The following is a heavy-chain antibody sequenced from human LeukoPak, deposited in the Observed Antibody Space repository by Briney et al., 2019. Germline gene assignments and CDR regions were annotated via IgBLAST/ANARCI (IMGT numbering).Heavy chain of an antibody. J-gene: IGHJ3*02. CDR3: VRAKYFDRSGYYLVHAFDI. V-gene: IGHV4-59*02. D-gene: IGHD3-22*01. CDR1: GGSVSYYY. CDR2: IYNSGST. Sequence: EASETLSLTCTVSGGSVSYYYWSWIRQPPGKGLEWIGYIYNSGSTNSNPSLKSRVTISADPSKNQFSLKLNSVTAADTAVYYCVRAKYFDRSGYYLVHAFDIWGQGTMVTVSS.